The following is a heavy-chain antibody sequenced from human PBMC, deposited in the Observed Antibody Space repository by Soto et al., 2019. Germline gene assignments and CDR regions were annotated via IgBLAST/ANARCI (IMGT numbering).Heavy chain of an antibody. CDR3: AKGPTIFGVVITFEYYYGMDV. V-gene: IGHV3-23*01. J-gene: IGHJ6*02. D-gene: IGHD3-3*01. CDR2: ISGSGSTT. Sequence: WGSLRLSCAASGFILISSAISLCRHSPEKGLEWVSAISGSGSTTYYADSVKGRFTISRDNSKNTVYLQMNSLRAEDTAVYYCAKGPTIFGVVITFEYYYGMDVWGHGTTVTVSS. CDR1: GFILISSA.